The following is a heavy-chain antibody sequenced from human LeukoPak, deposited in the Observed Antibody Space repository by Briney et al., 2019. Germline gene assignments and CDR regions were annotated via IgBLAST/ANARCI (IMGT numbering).Heavy chain of an antibody. Sequence: GGSLRLSCAASGFTFSSYTMNWVRQAPGKGLEWVGRIKSKTDGGTTDYAAPVKGRFTISRDDSKNTLYLQMNSLKTEDTAVYYCTTTSDYGDHKRWGQGTLVTVSS. V-gene: IGHV3-15*01. D-gene: IGHD4-17*01. CDR3: TTTSDYGDHKR. CDR1: GFTFSSYT. CDR2: IKSKTDGGTT. J-gene: IGHJ4*02.